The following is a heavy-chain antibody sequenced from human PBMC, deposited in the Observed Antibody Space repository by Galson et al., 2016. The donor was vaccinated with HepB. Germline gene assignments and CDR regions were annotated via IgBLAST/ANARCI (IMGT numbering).Heavy chain of an antibody. V-gene: IGHV3-72*01. CDR1: GFSFGDHY. Sequence: SLRLSCAVSGFSFGDHYMDWGRQAPGKGLEWVGRSRNKARSYTTDYAASVRGRFTISRDNSKNSVYLQMNSLKIEDTAVYYCAKIDPRNWRDSWGQGTLVTVSS. CDR2: SRNKARSYTT. CDR3: AKIDPRNWRDS. J-gene: IGHJ5*01.